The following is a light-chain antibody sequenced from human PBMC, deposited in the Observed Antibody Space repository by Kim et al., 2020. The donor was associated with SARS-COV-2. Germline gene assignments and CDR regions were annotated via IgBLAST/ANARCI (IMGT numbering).Light chain of an antibody. Sequence: DIQMTQSPSTLSASVGDRVTITCRASQTINNYLAWYQHKLGKAPKLLIYKASILQSGVPSRFSGSGSGTEFTLTINSLQPDDFATYYCQQYLTWTFGKGTKVEIK. CDR2: KAS. J-gene: IGKJ1*01. CDR3: QQYLTWT. V-gene: IGKV1-5*03. CDR1: QTINNY.